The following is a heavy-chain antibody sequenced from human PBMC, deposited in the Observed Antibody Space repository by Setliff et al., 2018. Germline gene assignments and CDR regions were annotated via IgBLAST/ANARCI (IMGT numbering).Heavy chain of an antibody. Sequence: KASETLSLTCTVSGGSISSGDYYWSWIRQPPGKGLEWIGYIYSSGSTYYNPSLKSRVSISVDTSKNQFSLKLSSVTAADTAVYYCARSPSSSKGLYWYFDLWGRGTLVTVSS. D-gene: IGHD2-8*01. CDR1: GGSISSGDYY. CDR2: IYSSGST. J-gene: IGHJ2*01. CDR3: ARSPSSSKGLYWYFDL. V-gene: IGHV4-30-4*08.